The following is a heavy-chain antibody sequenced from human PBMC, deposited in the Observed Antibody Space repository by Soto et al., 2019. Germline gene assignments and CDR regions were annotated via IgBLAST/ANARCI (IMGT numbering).Heavy chain of an antibody. V-gene: IGHV3-30*18. CDR2: ISYDGSNK. J-gene: IGHJ3*02. D-gene: IGHD6-19*01. CDR1: GFTFSSYG. CDR3: AKDQGLAVTSCRVAFDI. Sequence: QVQLVESGGGVVQPGRSLRLSCAASGFTFSSYGMHWVRQAPGKGLEWVAVISYDGSNKYYADSVKGRFTISRDNSKNELYLQMNSLRADDTAVYYCAKDQGLAVTSCRVAFDIWGQGTMVPVSS.